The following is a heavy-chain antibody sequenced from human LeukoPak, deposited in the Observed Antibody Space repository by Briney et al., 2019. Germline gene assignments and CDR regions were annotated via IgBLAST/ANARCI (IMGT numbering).Heavy chain of an antibody. CDR2: IYYSGST. V-gene: IGHV4-59*08. CDR1: GGSISSYY. CDR3: ARRYYYGYFDY. J-gene: IGHJ4*02. D-gene: IGHD3-10*01. Sequence: PLETLSLTCTVSGGSISSYYWSWIRQPPGKGLEWIGYIYYSGSTNYNPSLKSRVTISVDTSKNQFSLKLSSVTAADTAVYYCARRYYYGYFDYWGQGTLVTVSS.